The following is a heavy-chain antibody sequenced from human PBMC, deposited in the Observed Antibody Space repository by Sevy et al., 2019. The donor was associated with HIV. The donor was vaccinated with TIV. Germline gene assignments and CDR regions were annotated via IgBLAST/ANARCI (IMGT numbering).Heavy chain of an antibody. CDR3: ARHRPQGVVIIPGSGYHYGADF. CDR1: GYSFNMYG. CDR2: ISAYSGDT. Sequence: ASVKVSCKTSGYSFNMYGISWVRQAPGQGLERMEWISAYSGDTDYRQRFRGRVTMTTDASTNTAYMELRRLTSDDTAVYYCARHRPQGVVIIPGSGYHYGADFWGQGTMVTVSS. J-gene: IGHJ6*02. V-gene: IGHV1-18*01. D-gene: IGHD3-3*01.